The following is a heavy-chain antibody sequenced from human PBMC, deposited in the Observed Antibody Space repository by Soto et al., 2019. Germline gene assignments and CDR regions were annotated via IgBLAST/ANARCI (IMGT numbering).Heavy chain of an antibody. V-gene: IGHV4-59*08. J-gene: IGHJ6*03. CDR2: IYYSGST. Sequence: SETLSLTCTVSGGSISSYYWSWIRQPPGKGLEWIGYIYYSGSTNYKPSLKSRVTISVDTSKNQFSLKLSSVTAADTAVYYCARYVLRIDYYYYKYMDVWGKGTTGTVSS. CDR3: ARYVLRIDYYYYKYMDV. D-gene: IGHD3-10*02. CDR1: GGSISSYY.